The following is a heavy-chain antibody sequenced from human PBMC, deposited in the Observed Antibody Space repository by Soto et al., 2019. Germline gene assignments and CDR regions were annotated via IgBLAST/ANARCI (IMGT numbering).Heavy chain of an antibody. CDR2: IIPVLGVG. CDR3: AREAGYTYGYVFDY. J-gene: IGHJ4*02. Sequence: QVQLVQSGAEVKKPGSSVRVSCKASGGTFGNHAISWVRQAPGQWLEWLGGIIPVLGVGDNAQNFQGRVTITADASTSTAYLELSSLRSEDTALYYCAREAGYTYGYVFDYWGQGTLVTVSS. V-gene: IGHV1-69*01. CDR1: GGTFGNHA. D-gene: IGHD5-18*01.